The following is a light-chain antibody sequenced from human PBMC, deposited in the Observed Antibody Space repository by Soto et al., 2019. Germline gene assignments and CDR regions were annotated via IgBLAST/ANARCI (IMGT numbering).Light chain of an antibody. CDR1: QSVSSSY. V-gene: IGKV3-20*01. J-gene: IGKJ1*01. CDR2: GAS. CDR3: KQYGSSTWT. Sequence: EIVLTQSPGTLSLSPGERATLSCRASQSVSSSYLAWYQQKPGQAPRVLIYGASSRATGIPDRFSGSGSGTDFTLTIRRLEPEDFAVYYCKQYGSSTWTFGQGTKVDIK.